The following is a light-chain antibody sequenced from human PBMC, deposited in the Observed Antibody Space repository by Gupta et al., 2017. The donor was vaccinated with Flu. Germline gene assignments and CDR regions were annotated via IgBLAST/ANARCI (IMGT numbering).Light chain of an antibody. CDR1: SGHSSYA. CDR3: QTWGTGSWV. J-gene: IGLJ3*02. V-gene: IGLV4-69*01. Sequence: PSASASLGASVKLTCTLSSGHSSYAIAWHQQQPEKGPRYLMKLNSDGSHSKGDGIPDRFSGSSSGAERYLTISSLQSEDEADYYCQTWGTGSWVFGGGTKLTVL. CDR2: LNSDGSH.